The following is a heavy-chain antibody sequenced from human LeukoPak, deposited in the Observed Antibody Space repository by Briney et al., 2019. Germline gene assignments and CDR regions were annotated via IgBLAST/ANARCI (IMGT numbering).Heavy chain of an antibody. CDR1: GVSISNYY. CDR3: ARENLGELPFDY. J-gene: IGHJ4*02. CDR2: IYRTGST. Sequence: SETLSLTCTVSGVSISNYYWTWIRQPAGKGLEWIGRIYRTGSTNYNPSLRSRVTISVDTSRNQFSLKLRSVTAADTAIYYCARENLGELPFDYWGQGTLVTVSS. D-gene: IGHD3-16*01. V-gene: IGHV4-4*07.